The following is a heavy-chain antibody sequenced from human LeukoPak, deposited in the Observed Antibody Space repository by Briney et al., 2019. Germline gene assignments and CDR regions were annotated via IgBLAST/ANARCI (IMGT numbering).Heavy chain of an antibody. CDR3: ARDFLEDSY. J-gene: IGHJ4*02. Sequence: PGGSLRLSCAASGFIFSGHGMHWVRQAPGKGLEWVAFIRYDGSDKYYADSVKGRFTISRDNSKNALYLQLNSLRAEDTAVYYCARDFLEDSYWGQGTLVTVSS. CDR2: IRYDGSDK. V-gene: IGHV3-30*02. CDR1: GFIFSGHG. D-gene: IGHD3-3*01.